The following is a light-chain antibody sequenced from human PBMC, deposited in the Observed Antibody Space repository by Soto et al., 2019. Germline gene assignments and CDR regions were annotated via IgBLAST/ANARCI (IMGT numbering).Light chain of an antibody. V-gene: IGLV2-14*01. Sequence: QSALTQPASVSGSPGQSITISCTGTSSDVGGYNYVSWYQQHPGKAPKLMIYDVSNRPSGVSNRFSGSKSGNTASLTISALQAEDEADYYCSSYTSSSTLYVFGTGTKVTVL. CDR2: DVS. CDR1: SSDVGGYNY. CDR3: SSYTSSSTLYV. J-gene: IGLJ1*01.